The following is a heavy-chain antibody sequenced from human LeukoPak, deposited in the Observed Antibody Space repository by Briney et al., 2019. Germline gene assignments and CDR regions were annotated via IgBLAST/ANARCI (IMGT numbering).Heavy chain of an antibody. Sequence: GGSLRLSCAASGFTFSSYAMSWVRQAPGKGLEWVSAISGSGGSTYYADSVKGRFTISRDNSKNTLYLQMNSLRAEDTAVYYCAKGPDSSGYYYVLSLDYWGQGTLVTVSS. CDR2: ISGSGGST. D-gene: IGHD3-22*01. V-gene: IGHV3-23*01. CDR1: GFTFSSYA. CDR3: AKGPDSSGYYYVLSLDY. J-gene: IGHJ4*02.